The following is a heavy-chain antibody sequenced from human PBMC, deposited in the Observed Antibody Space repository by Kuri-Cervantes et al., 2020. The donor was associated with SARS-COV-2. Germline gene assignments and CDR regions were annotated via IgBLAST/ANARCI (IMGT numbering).Heavy chain of an antibody. CDR3: ARGMVRGVIQYYYYGMDV. Sequence: ASVKVSCKASGYTFSGGYYMYWVRQAPGQGLEWMGWINPNSGGTNYAQKFQGWVTMTRDTSISTAYMALSRLRSDDTAVYYCARGMVRGVIQYYYYGMDVWGQGTTVTVSS. V-gene: IGHV1-2*04. CDR2: INPNSGGT. J-gene: IGHJ6*02. CDR1: GYTFSGGYY. D-gene: IGHD3-10*01.